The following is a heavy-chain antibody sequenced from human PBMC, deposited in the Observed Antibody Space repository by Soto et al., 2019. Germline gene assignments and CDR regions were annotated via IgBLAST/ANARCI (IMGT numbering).Heavy chain of an antibody. J-gene: IGHJ6*02. V-gene: IGHV3-53*01. CDR2: IYSGGST. CDR3: ARDTTNYYGMDV. Sequence: GGSLRLSCAASGFTVSSNYMSWVRQAPGKGLEWVSVIYSGGSTYYADSVKGRFTISRDNSKNTLYLQMNSLRAEDTAVYYCARDTTNYYGMDVWGQGTTVTVSS. CDR1: GFTVSSNY. D-gene: IGHD1-1*01.